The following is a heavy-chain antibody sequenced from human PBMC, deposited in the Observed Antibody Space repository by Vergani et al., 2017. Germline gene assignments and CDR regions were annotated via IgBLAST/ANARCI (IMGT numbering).Heavy chain of an antibody. D-gene: IGHD6-13*01. CDR1: GVSIGSNSYY. CDR3: ARVGTIAAAGTGYYYMDV. Sequence: QLQLQESGPGLVKPSETLSLTCTVSGVSIGSNSYYWSWIRQPPGKGLEWIGEINHSGSTNYNPSLKSRVTISVDTSKNQFSLKLSSVTAADTAVYYCARVGTIAAAGTGYYYMDVWGKGTTVTVSS. J-gene: IGHJ6*03. V-gene: IGHV4-39*07. CDR2: INHSGST.